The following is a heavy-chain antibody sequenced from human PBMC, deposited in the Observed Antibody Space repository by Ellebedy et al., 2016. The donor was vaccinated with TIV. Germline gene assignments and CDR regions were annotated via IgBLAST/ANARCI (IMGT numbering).Heavy chain of an antibody. CDR1: GGTFDSYT. J-gene: IGHJ4*02. CDR2: IIPAFQTT. CDR3: ATRKYSFGAFDS. Sequence: AASVKVSCKAPGGTFDSYTIAWVRQAPGQGLEWMGTIIPAFQTTNFAQFFEGRVTITADQSTTTVFMELTSLRSDDTATYFCATRKYSFGAFDSWGQGTLVTVSS. V-gene: IGHV1-69*08. D-gene: IGHD4/OR15-4a*01.